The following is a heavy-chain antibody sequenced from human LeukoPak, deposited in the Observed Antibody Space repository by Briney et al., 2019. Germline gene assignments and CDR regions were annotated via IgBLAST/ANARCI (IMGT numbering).Heavy chain of an antibody. D-gene: IGHD5-24*01. Sequence: PGGSLRLSCAVSGFTVSSNYMNWVRRAPGKGLEWVSVIYGGGNIYYADSVKGRFTISRDNSKNTLYLQMNSLRAEDTAVYYCARGAGYNYPYYFDYWGQGTLVTVSS. V-gene: IGHV3-53*01. CDR1: GFTVSSNY. CDR3: ARGAGYNYPYYFDY. J-gene: IGHJ4*02. CDR2: IYGGGNI.